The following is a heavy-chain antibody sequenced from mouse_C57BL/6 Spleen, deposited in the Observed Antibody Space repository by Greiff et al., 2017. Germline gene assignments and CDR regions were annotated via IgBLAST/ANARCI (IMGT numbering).Heavy chain of an antibody. D-gene: IGHD2-5*01. J-gene: IGHJ1*03. CDR3: ARGNSNWCFDV. Sequence: EVQLQQSGPELVKPGASVKISCKASGYTFTDYYMNWVKQSHGKSLEWIGDINPNNGGTSYNQKFKGKATLTVDKSSSTAYMELRSLTSEDSAVYYCARGNSNWCFDVWGTGTTVTVSS. V-gene: IGHV1-26*01. CDR2: INPNNGGT. CDR1: GYTFTDYY.